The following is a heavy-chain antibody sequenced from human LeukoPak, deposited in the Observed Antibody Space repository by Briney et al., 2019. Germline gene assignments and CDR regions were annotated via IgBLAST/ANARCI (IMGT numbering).Heavy chain of an antibody. J-gene: IGHJ5*02. Sequence: SETLSLTCAVYGGSFSGYYWSWIRQPPGKGLECIGEINHSGSTNYNPSLKSRVTISVDTSKNHFSLRLTSLTAADTAVYYCARHGFYGDSARRKFDPWGQGTLVTVSS. V-gene: IGHV4-34*01. CDR3: ARHGFYGDSARRKFDP. CDR2: INHSGST. D-gene: IGHD4-17*01. CDR1: GGSFSGYY.